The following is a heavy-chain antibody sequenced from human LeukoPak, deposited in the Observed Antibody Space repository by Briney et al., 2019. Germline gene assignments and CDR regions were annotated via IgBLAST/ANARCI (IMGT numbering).Heavy chain of an antibody. Sequence: SETLSLTCTVSGGSLSSYYWSWIRQPPGKGLEWIGYIYYSGSTNYNPSLKSRVTISVDTSKNQFSLKLSSVTAADTAVYYCARVISSSWSVPHAYYYYGMDVWGQGTTVTVSS. D-gene: IGHD6-13*01. CDR2: IYYSGST. CDR3: ARVISSSWSVPHAYYYYGMDV. J-gene: IGHJ6*02. V-gene: IGHV4-59*01. CDR1: GGSLSSYY.